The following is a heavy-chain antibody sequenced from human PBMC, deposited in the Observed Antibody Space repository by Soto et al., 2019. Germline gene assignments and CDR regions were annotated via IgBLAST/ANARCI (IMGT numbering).Heavy chain of an antibody. J-gene: IGHJ5*02. Sequence: QVQLQESGPGLVKPSETLSLTCTVSGDSMSRYYWNWIRQPPGKGLEWIGYVYENGATNYNPSLEGRVTISIDMSKNQFSLRLTSVTAADTAVYYCARDTLAYFDPWGQGTLVTVSS. CDR1: GDSMSRYY. V-gene: IGHV4-59*01. CDR3: ARDTLAYFDP. CDR2: VYENGAT.